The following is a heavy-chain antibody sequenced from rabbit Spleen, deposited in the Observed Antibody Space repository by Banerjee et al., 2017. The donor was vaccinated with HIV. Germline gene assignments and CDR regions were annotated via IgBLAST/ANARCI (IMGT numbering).Heavy chain of an antibody. V-gene: IGHV1S40*01. Sequence: QSLEESGGDLVKPGASLTLTCTASGFSFSSRPMCWVRQAPGKGLEWIACIFTDSSVATHYASWAKGRFTISKTSSTTVTLQMTGLTAADTATYFCAREDYGMDLWGPGTLVTVS. CDR2: IFTDSSVAT. CDR1: GFSFSSRP. CDR3: AREDYGMDL. J-gene: IGHJ6*01.